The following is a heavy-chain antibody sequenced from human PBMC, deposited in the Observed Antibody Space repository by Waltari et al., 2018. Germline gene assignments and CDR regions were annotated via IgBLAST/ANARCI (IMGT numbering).Heavy chain of an antibody. CDR3: AREVVVVVAATNYYYYGMDV. J-gene: IGHJ6*02. Sequence: QVQLVQSGAEVKKPGSSVKVSCKASGGTCSSYAISWVRQAPGQGCEWMGGIIPIFGTANYAQKFQGRVTITADESTSTAYMELSSLRSEDTAVYYCAREVVVVVAATNYYYYGMDVWGQGTTVTVSS. CDR1: GGTCSSYA. CDR2: IIPIFGTA. V-gene: IGHV1-69*01. D-gene: IGHD2-15*01.